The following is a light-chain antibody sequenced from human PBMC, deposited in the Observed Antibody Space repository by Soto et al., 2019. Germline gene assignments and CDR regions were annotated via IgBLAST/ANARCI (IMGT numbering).Light chain of an antibody. J-gene: IGKJ5*01. V-gene: IGKV3-11*01. Sequence: ETVLTQKTATPSLSPGERTTLSCRASPSVTNFLAWYQQKPGQAPRLLIYGAFNRATGIPARFSGSGSGTDFTLTICGLEPEDSAVYYCQQRNVWPPVTLAQGTRLEIK. CDR1: PSVTNF. CDR3: QQRNVWPPVT. CDR2: GAF.